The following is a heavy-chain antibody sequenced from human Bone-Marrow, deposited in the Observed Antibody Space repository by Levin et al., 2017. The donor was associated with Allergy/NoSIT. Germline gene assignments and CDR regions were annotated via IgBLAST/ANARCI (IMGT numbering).Heavy chain of an antibody. CDR3: APHLRYQGWFDP. CDR2: IYYSGST. J-gene: IGHJ5*02. CDR1: GGSISSGDYY. V-gene: IGHV4-30-4*01. Sequence: SETLSLTCTVSGGSISSGDYYWSWIRQPPGKGLEWIGYIYYSGSTYYNPSLKSRVTISVDTSKNQFSLKLSSVTAADTAVYYCAPHLRYQGWFDPWGQGTLVTVSS. D-gene: IGHD3-9*01.